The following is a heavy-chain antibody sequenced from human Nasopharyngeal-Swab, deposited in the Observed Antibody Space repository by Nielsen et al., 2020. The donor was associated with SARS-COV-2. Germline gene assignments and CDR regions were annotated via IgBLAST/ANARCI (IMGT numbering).Heavy chain of an antibody. D-gene: IGHD2-2*01. CDR3: ARGPLTYCSSTSCYVRRFDP. J-gene: IGHJ5*02. V-gene: IGHV4-61*01. CDR2: ISYSGST. Sequence: SETLSLTCTVSGGSVSSGSYYWSWIRQPPGKGLEWIGNISYSGSTNYNPSLKSRVTISVDTSKNQFSLKLSSVTAADTAVYYCARGPLTYCSSTSCYVRRFDPWGQGTLVTVSS. CDR1: GGSVSSGSYY.